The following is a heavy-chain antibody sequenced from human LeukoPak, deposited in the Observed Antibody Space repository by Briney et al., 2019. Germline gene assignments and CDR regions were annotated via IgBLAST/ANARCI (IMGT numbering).Heavy chain of an antibody. CDR1: GYTFTSHG. V-gene: IGHV1-18*01. CDR3: TIHPGNCSGGSCYSHY. J-gene: IGHJ4*02. Sequence: ASVKVSCKASGYTFTSHGISWVRQAPGQGLEWMGRISAYNGKTNYAQKVQGRVTMTTDTSTSTAYMELRSLRSYETGVYYCTIHPGNCSGGSCYSHYWGQGTLVTVSS. D-gene: IGHD2-15*01. CDR2: ISAYNGKT.